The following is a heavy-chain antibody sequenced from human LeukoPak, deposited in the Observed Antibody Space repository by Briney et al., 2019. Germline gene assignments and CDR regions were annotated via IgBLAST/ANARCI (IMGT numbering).Heavy chain of an antibody. D-gene: IGHD4-17*01. Sequence: ASVKVSCKTTGNTLTSYYVHWVRQAPGQGLEWMGIINPSGGSTNYVQKFQGRVTMTRDTSAGTVYMELSSLRSEDTAVYYCARVLYGDFPWFDPWGQGTLVTVSS. CDR1: GNTLTSYY. CDR2: INPSGGST. J-gene: IGHJ5*02. CDR3: ARVLYGDFPWFDP. V-gene: IGHV1-46*01.